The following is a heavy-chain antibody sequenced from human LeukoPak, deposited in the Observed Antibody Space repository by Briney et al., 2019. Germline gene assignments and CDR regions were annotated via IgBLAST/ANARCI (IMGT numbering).Heavy chain of an antibody. V-gene: IGHV3-21*01. D-gene: IGHD6-6*01. CDR3: ARLWVSSSPFDY. J-gene: IGHJ4*02. CDR2: ISSSSSYI. CDR1: GFTFSSYS. Sequence: PVGSLRLSCAASGFTFSSYSMNWVRQAPGKGLEWVSSISSSSSYIYYADSVKGRLTISRDNAKNSLYLQMNSLRAEDTAVYYCARLWVSSSPFDYWGQGTLVTVSS.